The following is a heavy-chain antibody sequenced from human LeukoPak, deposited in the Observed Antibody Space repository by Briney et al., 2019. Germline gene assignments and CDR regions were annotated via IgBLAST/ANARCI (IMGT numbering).Heavy chain of an antibody. CDR3: ASGSGH. J-gene: IGHJ4*02. CDR1: GFTFSNYG. D-gene: IGHD2-2*03. Sequence: PGGSLRLSCAASGFTFSNYGLNWVRQAPGKGQEWVSHISRSGSAKYYADSVKGRFTISRDNAKNSLYLQMNSLRDEDTAVFYCASGSGHWGQGTLVTVSS. CDR2: ISRSGSAK. V-gene: IGHV3-48*02.